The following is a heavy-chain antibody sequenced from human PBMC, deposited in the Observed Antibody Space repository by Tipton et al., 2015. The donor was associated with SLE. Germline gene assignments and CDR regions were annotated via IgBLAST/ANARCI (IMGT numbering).Heavy chain of an antibody. CDR2: IYYRGTA. D-gene: IGHD3-16*02. V-gene: IGHV4-28*01. Sequence: LRLSCAVSGYSISTSDSNWWGWIRQPPGKGLEWIGYIYYRGTAYYNPSLKSRVTISVDTSKNQFSLKLSSVTAADTAVYYCAQAHLWGSYRYASDIWGQGTMVTVSS. J-gene: IGHJ3*02. CDR1: GYSISTSDSNW. CDR3: AQAHLWGSYRYASDI.